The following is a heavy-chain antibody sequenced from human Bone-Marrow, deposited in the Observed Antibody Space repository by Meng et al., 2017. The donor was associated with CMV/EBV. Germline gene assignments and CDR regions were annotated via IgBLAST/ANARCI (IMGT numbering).Heavy chain of an antibody. CDR2: MNPNSGNT. Sequence: ASVKVSCKASGYTFTSYDINWVRQVPGQGLEWMGWMNPNSGNTGYAQKFQGRVTMTRNTSISTAYMELSSLRSEDTAVYYCARGARRYSDFWVGPVCMDVWGQGTTVTVSS. CDR3: ARGARRYSDFWVGPVCMDV. V-gene: IGHV1-8*02. J-gene: IGHJ6*02. D-gene: IGHD3-3*01. CDR1: GYTFTSYD.